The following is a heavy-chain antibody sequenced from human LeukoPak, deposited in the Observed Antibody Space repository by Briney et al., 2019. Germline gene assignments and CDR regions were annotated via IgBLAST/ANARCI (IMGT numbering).Heavy chain of an antibody. V-gene: IGHV1-69*04. Sequence: ASVTVSCKASGGTFSSYAISWVRPAPGQGLAWMGRIIPILGIANYAQQFQGRVTITADKSTSTAYMELSSLRSEDTAVYYCATLLEWLPYYYYGMDVWGQGTTVTVSS. CDR1: GGTFSSYA. CDR2: IIPILGIA. J-gene: IGHJ6*02. D-gene: IGHD3-3*01. CDR3: ATLLEWLPYYYYGMDV.